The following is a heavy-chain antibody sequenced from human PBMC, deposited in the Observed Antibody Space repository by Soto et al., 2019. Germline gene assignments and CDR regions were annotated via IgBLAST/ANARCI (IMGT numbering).Heavy chain of an antibody. CDR1: GGSVSSGSYY. Sequence: SETLSLTCTVSGGSVSSGSYYWSWIRQPPGKGLEWIGYIYYSGSTNYNPSLKSRVTISVDTSKNQFSLKLSSVTAADTAVYYCVGEYQLPPRRNYGMDVWGQGTTVTVSS. V-gene: IGHV4-61*01. J-gene: IGHJ6*02. CDR3: VGEYQLPPRRNYGMDV. CDR2: IYYSGST. D-gene: IGHD2-2*01.